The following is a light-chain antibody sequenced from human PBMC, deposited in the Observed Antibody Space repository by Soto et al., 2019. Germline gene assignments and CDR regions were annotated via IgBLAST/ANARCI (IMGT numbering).Light chain of an antibody. CDR1: SXDIGAYDY. V-gene: IGLV2-23*01. CDR3: CSYARSSTYV. Sequence: QSALTQPASLSGSPGQSITISCTGTSXDIGAYDYVSWFQQHPGRAPKLMIYEGSKRPSGVSNRFSGSKSGNTASLTISGLQAEDEADYYCCSYARSSTYVFGTGTKVTV. J-gene: IGLJ1*01. CDR2: EGS.